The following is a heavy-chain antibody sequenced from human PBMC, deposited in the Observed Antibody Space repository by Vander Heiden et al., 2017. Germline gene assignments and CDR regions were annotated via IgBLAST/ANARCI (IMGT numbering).Heavy chain of an antibody. CDR1: GGTFSSCA. D-gene: IGHD2-2*01. J-gene: IGHJ6*02. CDR3: ARDPGYCSSTSCKRDYYYYGMDV. Sequence: QVQLVQSGAEVKKPGSSVKVSCKASGGTFSSCAISWVRQAPGQGLEWMGGTITIFGTANYAQKFQGRVTITANESTSTAYMELSSLRSEDKAVYYCARDPGYCSSTSCKRDYYYYGMDVWGQGTTVTVSS. V-gene: IGHV1-69*01. CDR2: TITIFGTA.